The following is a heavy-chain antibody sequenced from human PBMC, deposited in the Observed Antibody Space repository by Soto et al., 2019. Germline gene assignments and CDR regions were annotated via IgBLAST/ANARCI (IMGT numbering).Heavy chain of an antibody. Sequence: ASVKVSCKASGYTFTSYDINWVRQATGQGPEWMGWMSPNTGTIVYAQKFQGRVTMTRNASTSTAYMTLSSLRSEDTAVYYCARDRPGIKTYEAFDIWGQGTTVTVSS. D-gene: IGHD1-20*01. CDR3: ARDRPGIKTYEAFDI. V-gene: IGHV1-8*01. CDR2: MSPNTGTI. J-gene: IGHJ3*02. CDR1: GYTFTSYD.